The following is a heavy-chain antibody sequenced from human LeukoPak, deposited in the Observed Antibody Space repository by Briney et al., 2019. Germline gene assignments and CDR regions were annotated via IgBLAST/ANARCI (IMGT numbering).Heavy chain of an antibody. D-gene: IGHD1-26*01. J-gene: IGHJ4*02. Sequence: GGSLRLSCAASGFTFSSYGLSWVRQAPGKGLEWVSTISGSAYNSYYADSVKGRFTISRDNSANTLYLQMDNLRAEDTALYYCAKHSGSYFIYYIDSWGQGTLVTASS. CDR1: GFTFSSYG. CDR2: ISGSAYNS. V-gene: IGHV3-23*01. CDR3: AKHSGSYFIYYIDS.